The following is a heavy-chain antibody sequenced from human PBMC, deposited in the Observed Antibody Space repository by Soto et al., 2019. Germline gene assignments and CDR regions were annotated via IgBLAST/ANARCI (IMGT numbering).Heavy chain of an antibody. Sequence: QVQLVQSGAEVKKPGSSVKVSCKASGGTFSNYPISWVRQAPGQGLEWMGGIIPIFGTVNYAQKFQGRVTITADESKSTAYMELRSLRSGDTAVYYCARETHGWLQLGYFDPWGRGPLVPFPS. CDR1: GGTFSNYP. V-gene: IGHV1-69*12. CDR3: ARETHGWLQLGYFDP. CDR2: IIPIFGTV. D-gene: IGHD5-12*01. J-gene: IGHJ2*01.